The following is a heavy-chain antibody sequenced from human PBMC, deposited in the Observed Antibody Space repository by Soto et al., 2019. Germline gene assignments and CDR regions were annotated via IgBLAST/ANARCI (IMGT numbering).Heavy chain of an antibody. CDR2: IWYDGSNK. D-gene: IGHD1-26*01. J-gene: IGHJ5*02. CDR1: GFIFSNSG. V-gene: IGHV3-33*01. Sequence: QVQLVESGGGVVQPGRSLRLSCAASGFIFSNSGMHWVRQAPGKGLEWVAVIWYDGSNKYYADSVKGRFTISRDNPKNTLYLQMNSLRAEDTAVYFCARDSGRYHRGWLDPWGQGTLVTVSS. CDR3: ARDSGRYHRGWLDP.